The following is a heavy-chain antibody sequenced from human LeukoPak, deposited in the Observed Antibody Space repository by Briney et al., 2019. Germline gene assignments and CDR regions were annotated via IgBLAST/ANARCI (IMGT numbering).Heavy chain of an antibody. V-gene: IGHV1-2*02. J-gene: IGHJ4*02. CDR3: ARDYYGSGTYYKDY. CDR1: GYTFTAYY. CDR2: IHPNSGGT. D-gene: IGHD3-10*01. Sequence: ASVKVSCKASGYTFTAYYLHWVRQSPGQGLEWMGWIHPNSGGTNYAQNFQGRVSMTTDTSISTVYMELSRLRSDDTAVYYCARDYYGSGTYYKDYWGQGTLVTVSS.